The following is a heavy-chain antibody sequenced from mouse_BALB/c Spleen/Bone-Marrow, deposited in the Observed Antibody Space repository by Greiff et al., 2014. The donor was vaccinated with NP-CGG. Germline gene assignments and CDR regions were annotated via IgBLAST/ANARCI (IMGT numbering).Heavy chain of an antibody. D-gene: IGHD2-1*01. J-gene: IGHJ4*01. V-gene: IGHV5-6*01. CDR3: ARRYGNPGVLDY. Sequence: EVQGVESGGDLVKPGGSLKLSCAASGFTFSSYGMSWVRQTPGKRLEWVGTISSGGSYTYYPDRLKGRFTISRDNASSTPYLQMSSLKSEDSAVYYCARRYGNPGVLDYWGQGTSVTVSA. CDR2: ISSGGSYT. CDR1: GFTFSSYG.